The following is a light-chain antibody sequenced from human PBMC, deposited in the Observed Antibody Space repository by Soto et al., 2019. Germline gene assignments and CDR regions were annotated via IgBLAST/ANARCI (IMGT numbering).Light chain of an antibody. CDR1: SSDVGSYNL. CDR3: CSYAGSFYV. V-gene: IGLV2-23*02. J-gene: IGLJ1*01. Sequence: QSVLTQPASVSGSPGQSITISCTGTSSDVGSYNLVSWYQQHPGKAPKLMIYEVSKRPSGVSNRLSGSKSGKTASLTISGLQAEDEADYYCCSYAGSFYVFGTGTKVTVL. CDR2: EVS.